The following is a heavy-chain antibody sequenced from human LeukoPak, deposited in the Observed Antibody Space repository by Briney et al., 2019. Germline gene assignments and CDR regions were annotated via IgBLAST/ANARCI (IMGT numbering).Heavy chain of an antibody. J-gene: IGHJ4*02. V-gene: IGHV3-30-3*01. D-gene: IGHD3-10*01. CDR1: GFTFSSYA. Sequence: GGSLRLSCAASGFTFSSYAMHWVRQAPGKGLEWVAVISYDGSNKYYADSVKGRFTISRDNSKNTLYLQMNSLRAEDTAVYYCARVPLLWFGPDYWGQGTLVTVSS. CDR2: ISYDGSNK. CDR3: ARVPLLWFGPDY.